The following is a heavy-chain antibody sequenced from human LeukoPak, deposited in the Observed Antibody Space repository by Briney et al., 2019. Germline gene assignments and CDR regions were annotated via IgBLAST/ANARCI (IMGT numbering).Heavy chain of an antibody. CDR2: INPSGGST. D-gene: IGHD3-10*01. CDR1: GYTFTSYY. J-gene: IGHJ6*02. CDR3: ASAIARGSERYYGMDV. V-gene: IGHV1-46*01. Sequence: ASVKVSCKASGYTFTSYYMHWVRQAPGQGLEWMGIINPSGGSTSYAQKFQGRVTMTRDTSTSTVYMELSSLRSEDTAVYYCASAIARGSERYYGMDVWGQGTLVTVSS.